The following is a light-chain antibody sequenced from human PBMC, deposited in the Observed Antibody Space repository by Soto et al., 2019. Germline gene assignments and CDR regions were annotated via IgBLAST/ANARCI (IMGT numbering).Light chain of an antibody. J-gene: IGKJ1*01. CDR3: QQYTNWPWT. V-gene: IGKV3-15*01. CDR1: QNVDSN. Sequence: EIVLTQSPGTLSLSPGERATLSCRASQNVDSNYLAWYQQKPGQAPRLLIYGASTRATGIPARFSGSGSGTDFTLTISSLQSEGFALYYCQQYTNWPWTFGQGTKVDIK. CDR2: GAS.